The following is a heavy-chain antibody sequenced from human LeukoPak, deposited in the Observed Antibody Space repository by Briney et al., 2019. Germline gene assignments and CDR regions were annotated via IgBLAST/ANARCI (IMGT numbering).Heavy chain of an antibody. CDR3: AKAGGFHFAFDI. J-gene: IGHJ3*02. D-gene: IGHD1-14*01. Sequence: GGSLRLSCAASVFTFSNYAMSWVRQAPGKGLEWVSGIIAAGDTTNYAQSVKGRVTNSRDNSRNTLCLRMSSLRAEDTAVYYCAKAGGFHFAFDIWGQGTMVTVSS. CDR1: VFTFSNYA. CDR2: IIAAGDTT. V-gene: IGHV3-23*01.